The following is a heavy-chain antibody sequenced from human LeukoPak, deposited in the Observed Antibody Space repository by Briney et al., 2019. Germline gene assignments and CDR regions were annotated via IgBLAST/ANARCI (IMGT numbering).Heavy chain of an antibody. Sequence: TGGSLRLSCAASGFTFSSYSMNWVRQAPGKGLEWVSSISSSSSYIYYADSVKGRFTISRDNAKNSLYLQMNSLRAEDTAVYYCARDSVAAGLDLDYWGQGTLVTVSS. CDR2: ISSSSSYI. J-gene: IGHJ4*02. V-gene: IGHV3-21*01. D-gene: IGHD6-13*01. CDR3: ARDSVAAGLDLDY. CDR1: GFTFSSYS.